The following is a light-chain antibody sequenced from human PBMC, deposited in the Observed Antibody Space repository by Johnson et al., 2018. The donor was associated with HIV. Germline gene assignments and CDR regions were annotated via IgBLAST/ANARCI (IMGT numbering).Light chain of an antibody. CDR3: ATWDRRLSAGGV. Sequence: QSVLTQPPSVSAAPGQKVTISCSGSSSNIGNNYVSWYQQLPGTAPKLLIYENTQRPSGIPDRFSGSKSGASATLGITGLQTGDEADYYCATWDRRLSAGGVFGTGTKVTVL. J-gene: IGLJ1*01. CDR1: SSNIGNNY. CDR2: ENT. V-gene: IGLV1-51*02.